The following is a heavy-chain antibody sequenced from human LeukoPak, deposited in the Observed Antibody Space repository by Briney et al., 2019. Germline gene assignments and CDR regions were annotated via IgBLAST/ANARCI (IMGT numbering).Heavy chain of an antibody. Sequence: GGSLRLSCAASGFTFSSYSMNWVRQAPGKGLEWVSSISSSSSYIYYADSVKGRFTISRDNAKNSLYLQMNSLRAEDTAVYYCARGEITYYYDSSGYLNWGQGTLVTVSS. CDR2: ISSSSSYI. CDR1: GFTFSSYS. CDR3: ARGEITYYYDSSGYLN. V-gene: IGHV3-21*01. D-gene: IGHD3-22*01. J-gene: IGHJ4*02.